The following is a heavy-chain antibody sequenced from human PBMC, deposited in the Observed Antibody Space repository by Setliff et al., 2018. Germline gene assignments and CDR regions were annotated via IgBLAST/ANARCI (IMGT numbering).Heavy chain of an antibody. CDR3: VRPGGTTVVARHFDY. J-gene: IGHJ4*01. CDR2: ISYSGTP. D-gene: IGHD2-15*01. V-gene: IGHV4-39*01. Sequence: NPSETLSLTCTVSDDSFTSSRYYWGWIRQAPGSGLEWIGSISYSGTPYYNASVESRVTISIDMSRNQFSLELRSVTVADTATYYCVRPGGTTVVARHFDYWGSGILVTVSS. CDR1: DDSFTSSRYY.